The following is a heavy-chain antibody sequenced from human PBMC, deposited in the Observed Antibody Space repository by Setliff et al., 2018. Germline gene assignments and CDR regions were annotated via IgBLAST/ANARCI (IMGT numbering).Heavy chain of an antibody. J-gene: IGHJ6*03. Sequence: PGGSLRLSCATSGFTFSSYAMSWVRQAPGKGLEWVSAMSASGTSTYHADSVKGRFTISGDNSKNTLYLQMNSLRAEDTAVYFCAKESGAHYFYYYYMDVWGKGTTVTVSS. CDR1: GFTFSSYA. CDR3: AKESGAHYFYYYYMDV. D-gene: IGHD2-15*01. CDR2: MSASGTST. V-gene: IGHV3-23*01.